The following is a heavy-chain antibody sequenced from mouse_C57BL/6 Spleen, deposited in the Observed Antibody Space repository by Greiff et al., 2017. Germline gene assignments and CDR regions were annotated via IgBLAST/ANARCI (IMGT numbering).Heavy chain of an antibody. J-gene: IGHJ3*01. CDR3: VNGNYYGNAY. D-gene: IGHD2-1*01. V-gene: IGHV10-1*01. CDR1: GFSFNTYA. Sequence: EVMLVESGGGLVQPKGSLKLSCAASGFSFNTYAMNWVRQAPGKGLEWVARIRSKSNNYATYYADSVKDRFTISRDDSESMLYLQMNNLKTEDTAMYYCVNGNYYGNAYWGQGTLVTVSA. CDR2: IRSKSNNYAT.